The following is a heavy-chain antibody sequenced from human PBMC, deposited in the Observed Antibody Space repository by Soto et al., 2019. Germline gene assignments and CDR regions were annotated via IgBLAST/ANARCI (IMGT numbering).Heavy chain of an antibody. J-gene: IGHJ4*02. CDR2: LSGGGANT. CDR3: ARWSGYADA. V-gene: IGHV3-23*01. CDR1: GFSISTYS. Sequence: GESLKISCAASGFSISTYSMAWVRQAAGKGPQWVSGLSGGGANTFYIDSVRGRFTISVDISRNTVFLQMDSLRVDDTAVYYCARWSGYADAWGRGTLVTVSS. D-gene: IGHD4-17*01.